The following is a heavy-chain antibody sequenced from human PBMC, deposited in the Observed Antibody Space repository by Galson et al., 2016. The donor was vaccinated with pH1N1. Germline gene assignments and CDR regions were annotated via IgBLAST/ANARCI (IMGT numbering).Heavy chain of an antibody. CDR2: IHTSGST. Sequence: TCTVSGTSISSGSYYWSWIRQPAGKGLEWIGHIHTSGSTNYNPSLKSRVTITVDTSKNQFSLKVSSVTAADTAGYYCARDRSPARLYYWGQGTLVTVSS. CDR1: GTSISSGSYY. CDR3: ARDRSPARLYY. J-gene: IGHJ4*02. V-gene: IGHV4-61*09. D-gene: IGHD2-2*01.